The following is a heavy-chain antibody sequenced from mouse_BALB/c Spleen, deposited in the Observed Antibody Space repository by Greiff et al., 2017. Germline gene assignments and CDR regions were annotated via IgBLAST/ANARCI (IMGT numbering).Heavy chain of an antibody. CDR2: IYPYNGGT. D-gene: IGHD1-2*01. Sequence: VQLKQSGPELVKPGASVKISCKASGYTFTDYNMHWVKQSHGKSLEWIGYIYPYNGGTGYNQKFKSKATLTVDNSSSTAYMELRSLTSEDSAVYYCAISHYYGYYAMDYWGQGTSVTVSS. J-gene: IGHJ4*01. CDR1: GYTFTDYN. V-gene: IGHV1S29*02. CDR3: AISHYYGYYAMDY.